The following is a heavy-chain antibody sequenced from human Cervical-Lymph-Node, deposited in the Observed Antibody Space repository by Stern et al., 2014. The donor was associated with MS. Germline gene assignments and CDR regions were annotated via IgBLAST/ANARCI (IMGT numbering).Heavy chain of an antibody. CDR2: ITPSPGIA. J-gene: IGHJ5*02. CDR3: ARHRFSSSAGEFDP. CDR1: GGTFSNS. Sequence: QVQLVQSGAEVKKPGSSVKVSCKASGGTFSNSISWVRQAPGQGLEWMGRITPSPGIANYALKFQGRVTITADKSTSTVYMEMGRLTSEDTAVYYCARHRFSSSAGEFDPWGQGTLVTVSS. V-gene: IGHV1-69*09. D-gene: IGHD6-6*01.